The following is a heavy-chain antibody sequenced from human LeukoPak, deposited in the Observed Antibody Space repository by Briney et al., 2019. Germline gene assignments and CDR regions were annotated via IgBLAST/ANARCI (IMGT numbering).Heavy chain of an antibody. D-gene: IGHD1-26*01. CDR1: SGSVSSSFYY. V-gene: IGHV4-39*01. CDR3: ANAASYSVDY. Sequence: SETLSLTCTVSSGSVSSSFYYWGWIRQPPGKWLEWIGSMYFSGSTHYHPSLTSRVTISVDTSKNQFSLKLTSVTAADTAVYYCANAASYSVDYWGQGTLVTVSS. J-gene: IGHJ4*02. CDR2: MYFSGST.